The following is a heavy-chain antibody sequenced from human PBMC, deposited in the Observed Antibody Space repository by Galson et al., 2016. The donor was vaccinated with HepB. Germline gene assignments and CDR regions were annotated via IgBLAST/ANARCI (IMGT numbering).Heavy chain of an antibody. V-gene: IGHV3-7*01. CDR3: VGWYSGTYSANY. J-gene: IGHJ4*02. D-gene: IGHD1-26*01. CDR1: GFTFSGSW. Sequence: SLRLSCAASGFTFSGSWMSWVRQAPGNGLEWVAHINQAGTAIYYVDSVKGRFTISRDNAKNSLYLQMSSLRAEDTAVYFCVGWYSGTYSANYWGQGILVTVSS. CDR2: INQAGTAI.